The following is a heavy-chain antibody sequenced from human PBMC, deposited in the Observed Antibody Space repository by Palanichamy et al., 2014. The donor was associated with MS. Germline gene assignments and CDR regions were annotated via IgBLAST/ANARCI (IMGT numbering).Heavy chain of an antibody. CDR3: ARVYYDSSGYYVGLDY. V-gene: IGHV1-46*01. J-gene: IGHJ4*02. CDR2: INPSGGST. CDR1: GYTFINYY. Sequence: QVQLVQSGAEVKKPGATVKVSCKASGYTFINYYVHWVRQAPGQGLEWMGVINPSGGSTTYAQKFQGRVTVTRDTSTSTVYMELSSLRSEDTAVYYCARVYYDSSGYYVGLDYWGQGTLVTVSS. D-gene: IGHD3-22*01.